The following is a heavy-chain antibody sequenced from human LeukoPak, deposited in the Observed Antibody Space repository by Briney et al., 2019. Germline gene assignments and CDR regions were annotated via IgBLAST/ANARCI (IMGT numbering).Heavy chain of an antibody. D-gene: IGHD6-19*01. CDR3: ARGLGWFLD. Sequence: SETLSLTCTVSDGSVSINYWTWIRQPPGKGLEWIGNIYFRGSTNYNPSLKSRVTISGDTSKNQVSLQLTSVTAADTAVYYCARGLGWFLDWGQGTLVTASS. CDR1: DGSVSINY. J-gene: IGHJ4*02. CDR2: IYFRGST. V-gene: IGHV4-59*02.